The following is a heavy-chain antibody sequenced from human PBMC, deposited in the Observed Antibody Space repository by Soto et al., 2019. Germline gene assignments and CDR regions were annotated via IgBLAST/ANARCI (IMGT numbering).Heavy chain of an antibody. D-gene: IGHD2-8*01. CDR2: IYWDDDK. J-gene: IGHJ4*02. CDR3: AHSRHPRMLDY. Sequence: QITLKESGPTLVKPTQTLTLTFTFHGFSRSTSGVGVGWILQPPGKTLEWLALIYWDDDKRYSPSLNRRLTITKDNSENPVVLTMTNMDPVDTATYYCAHSRHPRMLDYWCQETLVTVSS. CDR1: GFSRSTSGVG. V-gene: IGHV2-5*02.